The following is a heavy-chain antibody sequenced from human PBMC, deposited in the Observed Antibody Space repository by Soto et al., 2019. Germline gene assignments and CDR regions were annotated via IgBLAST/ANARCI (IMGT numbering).Heavy chain of an antibody. D-gene: IGHD1-26*01. CDR3: VRDVWWEVVLDAFDI. CDR1: GFTFSLFA. J-gene: IGHJ3*02. Sequence: QVQLVESGGGVVQPGRSLRLSCAASGFTFSLFAMHWVRQVPGKGLEWVAAVSKDGSNTYYADSVKGRFTISRDNLKNTVFMQMNNLRPEDTAVYQCVRDVWWEVVLDAFDIWGQGTTVTVSS. V-gene: IGHV3-30-3*01. CDR2: VSKDGSNT.